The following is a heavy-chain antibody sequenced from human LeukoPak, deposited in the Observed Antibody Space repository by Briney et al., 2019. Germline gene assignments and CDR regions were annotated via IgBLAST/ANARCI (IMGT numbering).Heavy chain of an antibody. J-gene: IGHJ4*02. Sequence: NPGGFLRLSCAASGFTFSIAWMNWVRQAPGKGLEWVARIETTSGGGTTHYAEAVQGRFIISRDDSQNMVYLQMTSLETEDTAVYYCTTGLYDSAGIDHWGRGTPVTVSS. D-gene: IGHD3-22*01. CDR3: TTGLYDSAGIDH. CDR2: IETTSGGGTT. V-gene: IGHV3-15*04. CDR1: GFTFSIAW.